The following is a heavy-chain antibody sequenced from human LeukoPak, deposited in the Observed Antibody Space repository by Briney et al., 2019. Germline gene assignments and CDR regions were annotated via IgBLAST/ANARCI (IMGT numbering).Heavy chain of an antibody. Sequence: ASVKVSCKASGYTFTGYYMHWVRQAPGQGLEWMGRINPNSGGTNYAQKFQGRVTMTRDTSISTAYMELSRLRSDDTAVYYCARDLGYCSGGSRSDRWYYYYYMDVWGKGTTVTVSS. CDR2: INPNSGGT. CDR1: GYTFTGYY. J-gene: IGHJ6*03. V-gene: IGHV1-2*06. D-gene: IGHD2-15*01. CDR3: ARDLGYCSGGSRSDRWYYYYYMDV.